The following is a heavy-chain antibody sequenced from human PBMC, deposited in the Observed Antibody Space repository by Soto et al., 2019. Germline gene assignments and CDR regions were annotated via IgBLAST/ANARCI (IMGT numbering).Heavy chain of an antibody. CDR3: AVPYYGSGSSTRYYYYYGMDV. J-gene: IGHJ6*02. D-gene: IGHD3-10*01. Sequence: ASVKVSCKASGYTFTSYGISWVRQAPGQGLEWMGWISAYNGNTNYAQKLQGRVTMTTDTSTSTAYMELRSLRSDDTAVYYCAVPYYGSGSSTRYYYYYGMDVWGQGTTVTVSS. CDR1: GYTFTSYG. V-gene: IGHV1-18*01. CDR2: ISAYNGNT.